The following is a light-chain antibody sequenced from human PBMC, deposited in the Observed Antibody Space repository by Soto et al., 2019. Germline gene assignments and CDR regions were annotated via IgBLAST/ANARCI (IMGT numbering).Light chain of an antibody. CDR3: QQYGGSSWT. J-gene: IGKJ5*01. CDR2: AAS. CDR1: QDISND. V-gene: IGKV1-6*02. Sequence: AIQLTQSPSSLSASVGDRITITCRASQDISNDLGWFQQKPGKAPKLLIYAASILQTGVPSRFSGSGSGSAFSLTITSLQPEDFAVYYCQQYGGSSWTFGQGTRLEIK.